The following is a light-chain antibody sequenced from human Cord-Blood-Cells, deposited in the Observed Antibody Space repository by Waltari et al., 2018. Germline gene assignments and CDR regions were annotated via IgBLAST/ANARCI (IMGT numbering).Light chain of an antibody. CDR1: QSVSSSY. J-gene: IGKJ3*01. V-gene: IGKV3-20*01. CDR3: QQYGSSPFT. CDR2: GAS. Sequence: EIVLTQSPGTLSLSPGERATLSCRASQSVSSSYLAWYQQKPGQAPRLLIYGASSRATGIPDRFSGSGSATDFTLTISRREPEDFAVYYCQQYGSSPFTFGPGTKVDIK.